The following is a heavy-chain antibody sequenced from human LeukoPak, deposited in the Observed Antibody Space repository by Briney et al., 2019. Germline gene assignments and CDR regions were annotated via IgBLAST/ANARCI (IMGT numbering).Heavy chain of an antibody. CDR1: GFTFSSYA. CDR2: ISSNGGST. CDR3: ARVSTTVVDYYFDY. Sequence: GGSLRLSCAASGFTFSSYAMHWVRQAPGKGLDSISAISSNGGSTYYANSVKGRFTISRDNSKNTLYLQMGSLRAEDMAVYYCARVSTTVVDYYFDYWGQGTLVTVSS. D-gene: IGHD4-23*01. J-gene: IGHJ4*02. V-gene: IGHV3-64*01.